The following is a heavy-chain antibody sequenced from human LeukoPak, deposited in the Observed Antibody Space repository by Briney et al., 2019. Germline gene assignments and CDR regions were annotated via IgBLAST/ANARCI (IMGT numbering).Heavy chain of an antibody. Sequence: AGGSLRLSCAASGFTFSSYAMHWVRQAPGKGLEWVAVISYDGSSKYYADSVKGRFTISRDNSKNTLYLQMNSLRAEDTAVYYCARDCYAAAAGLCYWGQGTLVTVSS. D-gene: IGHD6-13*01. V-gene: IGHV3-30-3*01. CDR1: GFTFSSYA. CDR2: ISYDGSSK. J-gene: IGHJ4*02. CDR3: ARDCYAAAAGLCY.